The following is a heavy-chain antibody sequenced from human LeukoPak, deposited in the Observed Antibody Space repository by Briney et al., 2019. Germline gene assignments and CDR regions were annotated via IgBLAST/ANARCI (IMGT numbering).Heavy chain of an antibody. D-gene: IGHD3-22*01. Sequence: GASVKVSCKASGGTFSSYAISWVRQAPGQGLEWMGGIIPIFGTANYAQKFQGRVTITADESTSTAYMELSSLRSEDTAVYYCASYYDSSGYYYFDYWGQGTLVTVSS. CDR3: ASYYDSSGYYYFDY. V-gene: IGHV1-69*13. CDR1: GGTFSSYA. CDR2: IIPIFGTA. J-gene: IGHJ4*02.